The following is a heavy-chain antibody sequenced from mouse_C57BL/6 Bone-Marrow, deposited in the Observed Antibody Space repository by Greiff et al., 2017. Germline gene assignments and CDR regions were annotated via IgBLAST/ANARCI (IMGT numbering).Heavy chain of an antibody. CDR2: IDPSDSYT. Sequence: QVQLKQPGAELVKPGASVKLSCKASGYTFTSYWMQWVKQRPGQGLEWIGEIDPSDSYTNYNQKFKGKATLTVDTSSRTAYMQLSSLTSEDSAVYYCARVLYYYAMDYWGQGTAGTVSS. CDR1: GYTFTSYW. V-gene: IGHV1-50*01. J-gene: IGHJ4*01. D-gene: IGHD1-1*02. CDR3: ARVLYYYAMDY.